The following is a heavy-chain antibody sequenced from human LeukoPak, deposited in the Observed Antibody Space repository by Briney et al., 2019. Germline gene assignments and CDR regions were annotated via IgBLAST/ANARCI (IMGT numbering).Heavy chain of an antibody. D-gene: IGHD6-6*01. CDR1: GFTFSSYG. CDR3: AKEGYSSSMSFTLQRYYFDY. CDR2: ISYDGSNK. Sequence: PGGSLRLSCAASGFTFSSYGMHWVRQAPGKGLEGVAVISYDGSNKYYADSVKGRFTISRDNSKNTLYLQMNSLRAEDTAVYYCAKEGYSSSMSFTLQRYYFDYWGQGTLVTVSS. J-gene: IGHJ4*02. V-gene: IGHV3-30*18.